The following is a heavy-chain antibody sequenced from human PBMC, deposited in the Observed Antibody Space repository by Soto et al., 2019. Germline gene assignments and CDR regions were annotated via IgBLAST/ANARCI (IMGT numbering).Heavy chain of an antibody. Sequence: PGGSLILSCETSGLSLRRYGMNLVRLAPEKGQEGISAIKSGSNTYYADSVKGRFTIYRDNSKIRVYFQMNSVGAEDTAVYYCARGGDSYVYGEYYYYLMNVWRQGTTVTVSS. D-gene: IGHD3-16*01. CDR1: GLSLRRYG. CDR2: IKSGSNT. J-gene: IGHJ6*02. V-gene: IGHV3-66*01. CDR3: ARGGDSYVYGEYYYYLMNV.